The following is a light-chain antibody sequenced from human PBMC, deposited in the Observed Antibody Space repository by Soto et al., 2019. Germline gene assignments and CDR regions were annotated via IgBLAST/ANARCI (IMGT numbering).Light chain of an antibody. Sequence: DIQMTQSPSSLSPSVGDRVTITCRASQDISTYLNWYQQKQGKAPKLLIYAASSLQSGVPSRFSGSGSETDFTLTISSLQPEDFATYSCQQNYSTTWTFGQGTKVEIK. V-gene: IGKV1-39*01. J-gene: IGKJ1*01. CDR2: AAS. CDR3: QQNYSTTWT. CDR1: QDISTY.